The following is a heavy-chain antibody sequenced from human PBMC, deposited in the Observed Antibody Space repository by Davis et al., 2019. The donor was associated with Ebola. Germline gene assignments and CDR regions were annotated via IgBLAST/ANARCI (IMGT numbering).Heavy chain of an antibody. Sequence: SVKVSCKASGGTFSSYAISWVRQAPGQGLEWMGRIIPILGIANYAQKFQGRVTITADKSTSTAYMELSSLRSEDTAVYYCARDREGSSSWYQYYNYYGMDVWGQGTTVTVSS. CDR2: IIPILGIA. CDR1: GGTFSSYA. CDR3: ARDREGSSSWYQYYNYYGMDV. D-gene: IGHD6-13*01. V-gene: IGHV1-69*04. J-gene: IGHJ6*02.